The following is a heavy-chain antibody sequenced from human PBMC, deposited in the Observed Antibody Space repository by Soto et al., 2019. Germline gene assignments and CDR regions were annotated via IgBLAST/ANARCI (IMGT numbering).Heavy chain of an antibody. CDR3: ARASRVRSGYYYSHSYYGMDV. D-gene: IGHD3-22*01. CDR1: GGSFSGYY. CDR2: INHSGST. V-gene: IGHV4-34*01. Sequence: SETLSLTCAVYGGSFSGYYWSWIRQPPGKGLEWIGEINHSGSTNYNPSLKSRVTISVDTSKNQFSLKLSSVTAADTAVYYCARASRVRSGYYYSHSYYGMDVWCQGTTVT. J-gene: IGHJ6*02.